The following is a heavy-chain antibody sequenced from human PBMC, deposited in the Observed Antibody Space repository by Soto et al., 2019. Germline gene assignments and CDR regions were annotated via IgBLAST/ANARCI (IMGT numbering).Heavy chain of an antibody. CDR2: ISSDGGTT. V-gene: IGHV3-64D*06. J-gene: IGHJ4*02. Sequence: PGGSLRLSCSASGFTFSSYAMHWVRQAPGKGLEYVSAISSDGGTTYYADSMKGRFTISRDNSKNTLYLQMSSLRAEDTAVYYCVNPYYDSSRGDYWGQGTLVTVSS. CDR3: VNPYYDSSRGDY. CDR1: GFTFSSYA. D-gene: IGHD3-22*01.